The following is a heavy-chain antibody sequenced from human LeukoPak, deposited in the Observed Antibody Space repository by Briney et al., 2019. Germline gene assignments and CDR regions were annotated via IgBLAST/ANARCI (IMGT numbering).Heavy chain of an antibody. CDR1: GFTFSSAA. CDR2: ITGSDDAT. D-gene: IGHD5-12*01. Sequence: GGSLRLSCAASGFTFSSAAMTWVRQAPGKGLEWVSTITGSDDATYYADSVKGRFTISRDFSRNTVGLQMSSLRTKDTAIYYCAKGPQLYSGYHPDYWGQGTLVTVSS. J-gene: IGHJ4*02. CDR3: AKGPQLYSGYHPDY. V-gene: IGHV3-23*01.